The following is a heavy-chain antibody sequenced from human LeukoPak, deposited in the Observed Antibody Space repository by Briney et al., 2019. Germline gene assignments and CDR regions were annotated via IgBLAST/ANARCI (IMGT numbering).Heavy chain of an antibody. Sequence: PGGSLRLSCAASGFTFSSYSMNWVRQAPGKGVEWVSSISSSSGYIYYADSVKGRFTISRDNAKNSLYLQMNSLRAEDTAVYYCARDVTMIVVVSHAFDIWGQGTMFTVSS. CDR3: ARDVTMIVVVSHAFDI. CDR1: GFTFSSYS. J-gene: IGHJ3*02. D-gene: IGHD3-22*01. V-gene: IGHV3-21*01. CDR2: ISSSSGYI.